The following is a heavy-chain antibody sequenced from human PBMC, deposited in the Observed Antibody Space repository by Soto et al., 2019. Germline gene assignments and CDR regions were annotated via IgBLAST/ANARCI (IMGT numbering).Heavy chain of an antibody. CDR1: GYTFTSYY. D-gene: IGHD3-10*01. CDR2: INPSGGST. J-gene: IGHJ6*02. V-gene: IGHV1-46*01. Sequence: QVQLVQSGAEVTKPEASVKVSCKASGYTFTSYYMHWVRQAPGQGLEWMGIINPSGGSTSYAQKFQGRVTMTRDTSTSTVYMELSSLRSEDTAVYYCARYGTSGVSTSGGMDVWGQGTTVTVSS. CDR3: ARYGTSGVSTSGGMDV.